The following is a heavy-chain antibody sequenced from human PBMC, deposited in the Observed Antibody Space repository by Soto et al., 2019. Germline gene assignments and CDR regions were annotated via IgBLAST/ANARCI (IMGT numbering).Heavy chain of an antibody. CDR1: GGTFSSYA. Sequence: VASVKVSCKASGGTFSSYAISWVRQAPGQGLEWMGGIIPIFGTANYAQKFQGRVTITADESTSTAYMELSSLRSEDTAVYYCARDGEEYCTNGVCYPPIGYNWFDPWGQGTLVTVSS. CDR2: IIPIFGTA. CDR3: ARDGEEYCTNGVCYPPIGYNWFDP. D-gene: IGHD2-8*01. V-gene: IGHV1-69*13. J-gene: IGHJ5*02.